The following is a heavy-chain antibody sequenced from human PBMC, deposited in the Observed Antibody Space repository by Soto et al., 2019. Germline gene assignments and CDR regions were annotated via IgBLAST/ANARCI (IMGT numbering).Heavy chain of an antibody. CDR2: INAGNGNT. CDR1: GYTFTSHA. CDR3: ARVTGYYVPDY. J-gene: IGHJ4*02. D-gene: IGHD3-9*01. Sequence: ASVKVSCKASGYTFTSHAMHWVRQAPGQRLEWMGWINAGNGNTKYSQKFQGRVSITRDTSASTVYMELSSLRSEDTAVYYCARVTGYYVPDYWGQGTLVTVSS. V-gene: IGHV1-3*01.